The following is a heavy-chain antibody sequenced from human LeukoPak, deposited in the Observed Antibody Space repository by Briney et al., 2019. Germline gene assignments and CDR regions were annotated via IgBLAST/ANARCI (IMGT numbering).Heavy chain of an antibody. Sequence: GASVRVSCKASGYTFTVSYIHWVRQAPGQGREWMGWINPNSGGTNYAQKFQGRVTMTRDTSISTAYMELSRLRSDDTAVYYCARGKGITMIVAHWGQGTLVTVSS. CDR2: INPNSGGT. J-gene: IGHJ4*02. CDR1: GYTFTVSY. D-gene: IGHD3-22*01. CDR3: ARGKGITMIVAH. V-gene: IGHV1-2*02.